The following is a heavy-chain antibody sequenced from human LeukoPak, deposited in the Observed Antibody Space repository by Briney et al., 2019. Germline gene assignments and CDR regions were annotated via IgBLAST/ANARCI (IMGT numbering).Heavy chain of an antibody. CDR1: GGTFSSYT. J-gene: IGHJ4*02. D-gene: IGHD3-22*01. CDR2: IIPILGIA. CDR3: ARAHYYDSSGYFNY. V-gene: IGHV1-69*10. Sequence: GASVKVSCKASGGTFSSYTISWVRQAPGQGLEWMGGIIPILGIANYAQKFQGRVTITADKSTSTAYMELSSLRSEDTAVYYCARAHYYDSSGYFNYWGQGTLVTVSS.